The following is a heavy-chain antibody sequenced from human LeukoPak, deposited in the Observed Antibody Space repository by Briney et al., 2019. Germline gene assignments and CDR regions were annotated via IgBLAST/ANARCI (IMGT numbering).Heavy chain of an antibody. J-gene: IGHJ4*02. CDR1: GFTFSSYG. CDR3: AKRGSYYDSSPLDY. D-gene: IGHD3-22*01. CDR2: ISYDGSNK. V-gene: IGHV3-30*18. Sequence: GVSLRLSCAASGFTFSSYGMHWVRQAPGKGLEWVAVISYDGSNKYYADSVKGRFTISRDNSKNTLYLQMNSLRAEDTAVYYCAKRGSYYDSSPLDYWGQGTLVTVSS.